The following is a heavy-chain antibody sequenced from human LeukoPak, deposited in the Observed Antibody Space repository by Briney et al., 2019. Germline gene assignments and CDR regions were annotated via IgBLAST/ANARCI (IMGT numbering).Heavy chain of an antibody. D-gene: IGHD2-21*02. J-gene: IGHJ3*02. V-gene: IGHV1-2*02. CDR3: ARDARVVTAADAFDI. Sequence: ASVKVSCKASGYTLTGYYMHWVRQATGQGLEWMGWINPNSGGTNYAQKFQGRVTMTRDTSISTAYMELSRLRSDDTAVYYCARDARVVTAADAFDIWGQGTMVTVSS. CDR1: GYTLTGYY. CDR2: INPNSGGT.